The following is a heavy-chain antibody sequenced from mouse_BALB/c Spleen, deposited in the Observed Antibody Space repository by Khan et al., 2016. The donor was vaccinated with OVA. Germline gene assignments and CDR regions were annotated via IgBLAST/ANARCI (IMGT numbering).Heavy chain of an antibody. CDR2: IFPGSVST. Sequence: QVQLKQSGGDLMKPGASVKISCKATGYTFSSYWIEWVKQRPGHGLEWIGQIFPGSVSTTYNEKFKGKATFTADTSSNTAYMQLSSLTSEDSAVDYCARGGYGGFAYWGQGTLVTVSA. J-gene: IGHJ3*01. V-gene: IGHV1-9*01. CDR3: ARGGYGGFAY. CDR1: GYTFSSYW. D-gene: IGHD2-2*01.